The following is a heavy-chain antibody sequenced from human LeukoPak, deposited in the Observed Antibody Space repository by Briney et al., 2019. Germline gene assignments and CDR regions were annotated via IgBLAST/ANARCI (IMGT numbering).Heavy chain of an antibody. CDR1: GFTFDDHA. CDR3: AKGSRANYYYYMDV. CDR2: ISWNSGSI. Sequence: PGGSLRLSCAASGFTFDDHAMHWVRQAPGKGLEWVSGISWNSGSIGYADSVKGRFTISRDNAKNSLYLQMNSLRAEDTALYYCAKGSRANYYYYMDVWGKGTTVTVSS. J-gene: IGHJ6*03. V-gene: IGHV3-9*01.